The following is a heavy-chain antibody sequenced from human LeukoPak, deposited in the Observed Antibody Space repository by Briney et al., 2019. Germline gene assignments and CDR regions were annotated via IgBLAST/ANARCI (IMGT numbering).Heavy chain of an antibody. V-gene: IGHV3-30-3*01. CDR2: ISYDGSNK. CDR1: RFTFSDYS. CDR3: AKDYEDTAMVPLDY. J-gene: IGHJ4*02. Sequence: GRSLSLSCAASRFTFSDYSMHWVRQAPGKGLEWVAVISYDGSNKYYADSVKGRFTISRDNSKNTLYLQMNSLRAEDTAVYYCAKDYEDTAMVPLDYWGQGTLVTVSS. D-gene: IGHD5-18*01.